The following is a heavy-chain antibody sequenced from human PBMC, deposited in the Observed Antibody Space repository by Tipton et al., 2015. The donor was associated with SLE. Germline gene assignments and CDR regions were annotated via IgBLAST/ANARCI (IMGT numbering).Heavy chain of an antibody. D-gene: IGHD3-22*01. V-gene: IGHV4-4*08. CDR3: ARDTEVITRWNGLTYYFDY. Sequence: LRLSCIVSGASVGTYCWNWLRQSPGKGLEWIGCVCNSGGTNYSPSLESRGTISVDTSKHQFSLELTSVTAADTAVYYCARDTEVITRWNGLTYYFDYWGQGTLVTVSS. J-gene: IGHJ4*02. CDR1: GASVGTYC. CDR2: VCNSGGT.